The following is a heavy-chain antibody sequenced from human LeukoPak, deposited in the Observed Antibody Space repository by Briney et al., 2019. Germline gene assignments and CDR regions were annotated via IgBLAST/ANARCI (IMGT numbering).Heavy chain of an antibody. J-gene: IGHJ6*02. D-gene: IGHD6-13*01. Sequence: PSQTLSLTCTVSGGSISTGGYYWSWIRQHPGKGLEWIGYIYYSGSTYYNPSLKSRVTISVDMSKNQFSLKLTSVTAADTAVYYCARDPGIAASDTLLRRDYYYGMDVWGQGTTVTVSS. CDR2: IYYSGST. V-gene: IGHV4-31*03. CDR3: ARDPGIAASDTLLRRDYYYGMDV. CDR1: GGSISTGGYY.